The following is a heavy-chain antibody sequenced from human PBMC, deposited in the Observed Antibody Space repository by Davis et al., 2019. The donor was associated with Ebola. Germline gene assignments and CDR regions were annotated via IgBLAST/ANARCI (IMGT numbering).Heavy chain of an antibody. V-gene: IGHV1-2*06. Sequence: ASVTVSCKASGYISTDYNIHWMRQAPGQGLEWLGRVFLKSGATNYAQKLQGRVTMTTDTSTSTAFMELRSLSSDDTAVYYRARGGGSTHSGIDYWGQGTLVTVSS. D-gene: IGHD3-10*01. J-gene: IGHJ4*02. CDR1: GYISTDYN. CDR2: VFLKSGAT. CDR3: ARGGGSTHSGIDY.